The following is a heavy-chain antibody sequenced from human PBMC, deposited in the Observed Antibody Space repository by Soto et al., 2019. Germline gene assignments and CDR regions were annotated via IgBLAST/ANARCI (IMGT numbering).Heavy chain of an antibody. V-gene: IGHV3-11*06. CDR2: ISSSSSYT. CDR1: GFTFSDYY. Sequence: QVQLVESGVGLVKPGGSLRLSCAASGFTFSDYYMSWIRQAPGKGLEWVSYISSSSSYTNYADSVKGRFTISRDNAKNSLYLQMNSLRAEDTAVYYCAGRMTTVTSFDYWGQGTLVTVSS. D-gene: IGHD4-17*01. J-gene: IGHJ4*02. CDR3: AGRMTTVTSFDY.